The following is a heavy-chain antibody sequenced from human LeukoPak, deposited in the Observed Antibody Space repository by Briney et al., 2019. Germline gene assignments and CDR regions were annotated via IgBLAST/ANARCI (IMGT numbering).Heavy chain of an antibody. CDR1: GFTFSSYG. Sequence: GGSLRLSCAASGFTFSSYGMHWVRQAPGKGLEWVAVISYDGSNKYYADSVKGRFTISRDNSKNTLYLQMNSLRAEDTAVYYCARAVADYFDYWDQGTLVTVSS. V-gene: IGHV3-30*03. D-gene: IGHD6-19*01. J-gene: IGHJ4*02. CDR3: ARAVADYFDY. CDR2: ISYDGSNK.